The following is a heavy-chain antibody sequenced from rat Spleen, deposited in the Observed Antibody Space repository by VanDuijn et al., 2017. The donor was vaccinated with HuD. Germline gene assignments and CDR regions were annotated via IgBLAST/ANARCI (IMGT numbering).Heavy chain of an antibody. CDR2: ISYEGSST. Sequence: EVQLVESGGGLVQPGRSLKLSCAASGFTFSDYYMAWVRQAPKKGLEWVASISYEGSSTYYGDSVKGRFTISRDNAKSTLYLQMNSLRSEDTATYYCARHSPQPDYWGQGVMVTVSS. D-gene: IGHD3-4*01. CDR3: ARHSPQPDY. CDR1: GFTFSDYY. V-gene: IGHV5-22*01. J-gene: IGHJ2*01.